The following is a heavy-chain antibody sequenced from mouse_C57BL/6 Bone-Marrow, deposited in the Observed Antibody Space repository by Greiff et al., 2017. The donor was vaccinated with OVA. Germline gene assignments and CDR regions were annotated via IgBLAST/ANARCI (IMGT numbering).Heavy chain of an antibody. J-gene: IGHJ4*01. D-gene: IGHD1-1*01. Sequence: DVQLVESGGGLVKPGGSLKLSCAASGFTFSSYAMSWVRQTPEKRLEWVATISDGGSYTYYPDNVKGRFTISRNHAKNNLYLQMSNLKSEDTAMYYSAREITTVVVDAMDDGGQGTSVTVSS. CDR3: AREITTVVVDAMDD. CDR2: ISDGGSYT. V-gene: IGHV5-4*01. CDR1: GFTFSSYA.